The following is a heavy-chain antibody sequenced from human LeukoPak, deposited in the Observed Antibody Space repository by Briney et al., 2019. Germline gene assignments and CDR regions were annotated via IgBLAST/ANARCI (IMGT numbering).Heavy chain of an antibody. D-gene: IGHD3-10*01. CDR2: ISFDGTNK. V-gene: IGHV3-30*03. Sequence: GGSLRLSCAVSGVRFSSSGMHWVRQAPGKGLEWVAVISFDGTNKYYADSVKGRFTISRDNSKNTLYLQMNSLRAEDTAVYYCARATGHTMVRGVMSDVWGQGTTVTVSS. CDR1: GVRFSSSG. CDR3: ARATGHTMVRGVMSDV. J-gene: IGHJ6*02.